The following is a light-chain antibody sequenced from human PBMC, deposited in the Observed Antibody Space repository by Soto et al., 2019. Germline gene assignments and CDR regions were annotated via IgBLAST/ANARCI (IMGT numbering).Light chain of an antibody. J-gene: IGKJ2*01. CDR2: GAS. V-gene: IGKV3-20*01. Sequence: EIVLTQSPGTLSLSPGERATLSCRASQSVSSSYLAWYRHKPGQAPRLLIYGASNRATGIPDRFSGSGSGTDFTLSISRLEPEDFAVYYCQHYGSSSYTFGQGTKLDFK. CDR1: QSVSSSY. CDR3: QHYGSSSYT.